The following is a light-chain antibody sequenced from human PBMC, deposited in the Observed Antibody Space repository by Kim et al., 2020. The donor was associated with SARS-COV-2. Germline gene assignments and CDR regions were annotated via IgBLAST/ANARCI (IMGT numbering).Light chain of an antibody. CDR2: DAS. Sequence: AYVGDRVTITCLASQGINSDLAWYQHKPWKAPKHLIYDASTLQSGVPSRFSASGSGTYFTLTISSLQPEDFATYYCQQYNTYVVTFGGGTKVDIK. J-gene: IGKJ4*01. V-gene: IGKV1-13*02. CDR1: QGINSD. CDR3: QQYNTYVVT.